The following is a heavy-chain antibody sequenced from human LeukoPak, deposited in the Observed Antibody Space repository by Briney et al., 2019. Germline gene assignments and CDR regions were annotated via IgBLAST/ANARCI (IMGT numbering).Heavy chain of an antibody. CDR2: INHSGST. J-gene: IGHJ4*02. CDR3: ARRTYYDYVWGSYPRGYFDY. Sequence: PSETLSLTCAVYGGSFSGYYWSWIRQPPGKGLEWIGKINHSGSTNYNPSLKSRVTISVDTSKNQFSLKLSSVTAADTAVYYCARRTYYDYVWGSYPRGYFDYWGQGTLVTVSS. D-gene: IGHD3-16*02. CDR1: GGSFSGYY. V-gene: IGHV4-34*01.